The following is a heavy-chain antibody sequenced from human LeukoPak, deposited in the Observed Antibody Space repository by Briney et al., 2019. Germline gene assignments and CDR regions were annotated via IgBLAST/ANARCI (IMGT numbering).Heavy chain of an antibody. V-gene: IGHV3-48*01. D-gene: IGHD3-3*01. CDR2: ISSSSSTI. J-gene: IGHJ6*01. CDR1: GFTFSSYS. CDR3: ARDVTIFGVVAMDV. Sequence: PGGSLRLSCAASGFTFSSYSMNWVRQAPGKGLEWVSYISSSSSTIYYADSVKGRFTISRDNAKNSLYLQMNSLRAEDTAVYYCARDVTIFGVVAMDVWGKGPRSPSPQ.